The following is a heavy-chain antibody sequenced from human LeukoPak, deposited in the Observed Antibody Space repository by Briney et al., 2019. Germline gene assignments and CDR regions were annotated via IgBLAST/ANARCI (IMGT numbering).Heavy chain of an antibody. Sequence: GGSLRLSCAASGFTFSSYSMNWVRQAPGKGLEWVSSISSSSSYIYYADSVKGRFTISRDNAKNSLYLQMNSLRAEDTAVYYCARVDGNSGYDFLDYWGQGTLDTVSS. V-gene: IGHV3-21*01. D-gene: IGHD5-12*01. CDR3: ARVDGNSGYDFLDY. CDR1: GFTFSSYS. CDR2: ISSSSSYI. J-gene: IGHJ4*02.